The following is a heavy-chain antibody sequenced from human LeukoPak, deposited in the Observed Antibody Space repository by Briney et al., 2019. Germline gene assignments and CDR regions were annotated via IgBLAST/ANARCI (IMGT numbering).Heavy chain of an antibody. J-gene: IGHJ4*02. D-gene: IGHD2-15*01. CDR2: ISSSSSHI. V-gene: IGHV3-21*01. CDR1: GFTFSTYS. CDR3: AKDRGYCSGGSCFDSDY. Sequence: PGGSLRLSCTASGFTFSTYSMNWVRQAPGKGLEWVSSISSSSSHIYYAASVKGRFTISRDNAKNSLYLQMNSLRAEDTAVYYCAKDRGYCSGGSCFDSDYWGQGTLVTVSS.